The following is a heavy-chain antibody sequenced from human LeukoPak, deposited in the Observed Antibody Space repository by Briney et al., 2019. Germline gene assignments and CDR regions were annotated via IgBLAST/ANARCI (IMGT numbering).Heavy chain of an antibody. V-gene: IGHV4-59*01. CDR1: GGSISSYY. J-gene: IGHJ6*03. CDR2: TYYSGST. D-gene: IGHD7-27*01. CDR3: ARVSTDNNWGVTSYYMDV. Sequence: PSETLSLTCTVSGGSISSYYWSWIRQPPGKGLEWIGYTYYSGSTNYNPSLKSRVTISVDTSKNQFSLKLSSVTAADTAVYYCARVSTDNNWGVTSYYMDVWGKGTTVTVSS.